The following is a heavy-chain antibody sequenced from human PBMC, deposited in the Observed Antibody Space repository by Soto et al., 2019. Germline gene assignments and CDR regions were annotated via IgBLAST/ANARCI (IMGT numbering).Heavy chain of an antibody. D-gene: IGHD3-3*01. CDR1: GFTFENYA. Sequence: GGSLRLSCVASGFTFENYAMSWVRQAPGKGLEWVSAISGSGGTTYYSDSVKGRFTISRDNSKNTVYLQMNDLRVEDATEYFCAKDSWAIFGVPAGEYYAMDVWGQGTTVTVSS. CDR2: ISGSGGTT. CDR3: AKDSWAIFGVPAGEYYAMDV. V-gene: IGHV3-23*01. J-gene: IGHJ6*02.